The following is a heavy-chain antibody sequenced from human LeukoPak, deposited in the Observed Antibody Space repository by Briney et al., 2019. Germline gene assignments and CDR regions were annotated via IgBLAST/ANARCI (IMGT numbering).Heavy chain of an antibody. J-gene: IGHJ6*04. CDR2: IYSGGST. CDR1: GFTVSSNY. D-gene: IGHD2-15*01. CDR3: AGYCGGGSCYLGGRAF. Sequence: PGGSLRLSCAASGFTVSSNYMSWVRQAPGKGLEWVSVIYSGGSTYYADSVKDRFTISRDNSKNTLYLEMNSLRAEDTAVYYCAGYCGGGSCYLGGRAFGGKGTTVPVSS. V-gene: IGHV3-53*01.